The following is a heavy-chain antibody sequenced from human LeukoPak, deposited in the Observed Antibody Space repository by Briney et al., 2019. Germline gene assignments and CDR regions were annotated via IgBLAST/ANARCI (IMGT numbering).Heavy chain of an antibody. CDR3: AREPTYYYDSSGAL. V-gene: IGHV3-23*01. D-gene: IGHD3-22*01. CDR1: EFTFSNYA. CDR2: ISGDGDSR. Sequence: GGSLRLSCAASEFTFSNYAMSWVRQTPGKGLEWVSGISGDGDSRYYADSVNGRFTISRDNSKNTLYLQMNSLRAEDTAVYYCAREPTYYYDSSGALWGQGTLVTVSS. J-gene: IGHJ4*02.